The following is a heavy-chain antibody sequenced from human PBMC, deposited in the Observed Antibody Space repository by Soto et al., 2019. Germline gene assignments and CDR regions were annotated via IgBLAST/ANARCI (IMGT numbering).Heavy chain of an antibody. J-gene: IGHJ6*02. V-gene: IGHV1-46*01. CDR1: GYTFPSYY. Sequence: GGSVKDTCKASGYTFPSYYMNWVRQAPGQGLEWMGIINPSGGSTSYAQKFQGRVTMTRDTSTSTVYMELSSLRSEDTAVYYCARDQPIRDYGMDVWGQGTTVTVYS. D-gene: IGHD2-21*01. CDR2: INPSGGST. CDR3: ARDQPIRDYGMDV.